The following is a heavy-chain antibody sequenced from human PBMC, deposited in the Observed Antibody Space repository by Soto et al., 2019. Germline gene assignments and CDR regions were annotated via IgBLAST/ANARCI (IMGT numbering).Heavy chain of an antibody. Sequence: QLQLQASGSGLVKPSQTLSLTCAVSGGSISSGGYSWSWIRQPPGKGLEWIGYIYHSGNTYYNPSFKSRATISVDRSKNQFSLKLSSVTAADTAVYYCARVPTPWGQGTLVTVSS. CDR2: IYHSGNT. V-gene: IGHV4-30-2*01. CDR1: GGSISSGGYS. J-gene: IGHJ5*02. CDR3: ARVPTP.